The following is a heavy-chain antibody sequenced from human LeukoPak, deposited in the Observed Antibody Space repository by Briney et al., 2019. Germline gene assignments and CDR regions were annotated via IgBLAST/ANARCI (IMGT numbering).Heavy chain of an antibody. CDR3: ARREITYYYGSGSLSGHFDY. J-gene: IGHJ4*02. V-gene: IGHV5-51*01. CDR1: GYSFTSYW. D-gene: IGHD3-10*01. CDR2: IYPGDSDT. Sequence: GESLKISCKASGYSFTSYWIDWVRQMPGKGLEWMGIIYPGDSDTRYSPSFQGQVTISADKSISTAYLQWSSLKASDTAMYYCARREITYYYGSGSLSGHFDYWGQGTLVTVSS.